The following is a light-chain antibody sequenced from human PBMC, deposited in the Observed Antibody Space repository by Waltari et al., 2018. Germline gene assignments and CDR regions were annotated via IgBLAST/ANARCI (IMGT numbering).Light chain of an antibody. CDR3: MQGTHWPRT. CDR2: KVS. CDR1: QSLVHSDGHTY. J-gene: IGKJ2*01. V-gene: IGKV2-30*02. Sequence: DVVMPQSPLSLPVTLGQPASISCRSSQSLVHSDGHTYLHWFQQRPGHSPRRLIFKVSNRDSGVPDRFSGSGSGTDFTLKISRVEAEDVGVYYCMQGTHWPRTFGQGTKLEIK.